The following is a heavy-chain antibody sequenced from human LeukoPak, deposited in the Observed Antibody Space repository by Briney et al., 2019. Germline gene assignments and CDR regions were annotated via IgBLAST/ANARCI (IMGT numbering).Heavy chain of an antibody. CDR1: GFTFNDYY. V-gene: IGHV3-11*04. J-gene: IGHJ4*02. Sequence: GGSLRLSCAASGFTFNDYYVTWIRQAPGKGLEWVSYMSSSGSTIYYADSVKGRFTISRDNAKNSLYLQMNSLRAEDTAVYYCARDPSRWLQPSYYFDYWGQGTLVTVSS. CDR3: ARDPSRWLQPSYYFDY. CDR2: MSSSGSTI. D-gene: IGHD5-24*01.